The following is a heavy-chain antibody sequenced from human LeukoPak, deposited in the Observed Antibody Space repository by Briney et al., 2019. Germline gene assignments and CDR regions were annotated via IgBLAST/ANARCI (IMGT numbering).Heavy chain of an antibody. CDR3: ARDRGYYAGDAFDI. V-gene: IGHV4-59*01. J-gene: IGHJ3*02. CDR1: GGSISTNY. CDR2: VSDTGSP. Sequence: NPSETLSLTCSVSGGSISTNYWSWIRQPPGKGLEWIAYVSDTGSPNYNPTLNSRVTISLDTSKNQFSLKLTPVTAADTALYYCARDRGYYAGDAFDIWGQGTMVTVS. D-gene: IGHD3-10*01.